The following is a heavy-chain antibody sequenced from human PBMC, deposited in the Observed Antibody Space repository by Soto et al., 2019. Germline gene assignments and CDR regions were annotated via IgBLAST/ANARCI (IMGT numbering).Heavy chain of an antibody. V-gene: IGHV3-74*01. Sequence: PGGSLRLSCAASGFTFSSYSMNWVRQAPGKGLVWVSHINSNGSTISYADSVKGRFTISRDNAKNTLYLQMNSLRAEDTAVYYCASPADHMNWGQGTLVTVSS. CDR1: GFTFSSYS. CDR2: INSNGSTI. J-gene: IGHJ4*02. CDR3: ASPADHMN.